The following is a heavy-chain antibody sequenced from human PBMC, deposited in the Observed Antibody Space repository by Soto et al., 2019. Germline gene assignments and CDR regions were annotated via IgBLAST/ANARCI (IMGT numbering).Heavy chain of an antibody. CDR1: GGSISSYY. CDR3: AIDRYYGSGSYYNGWFDP. CDR2: IYTSGST. D-gene: IGHD3-10*01. V-gene: IGHV4-4*07. J-gene: IGHJ5*02. Sequence: QVQLQESGPGLVKPSDTLSVTCSVSGGSISSYYWSGIRQPAGKGLEWIGRIYTSGSTNYNPSLKSRVTMSVDTSKNQFSLKLSSVTAADTAVYYCAIDRYYGSGSYYNGWFDPWGQGTLVTVSS.